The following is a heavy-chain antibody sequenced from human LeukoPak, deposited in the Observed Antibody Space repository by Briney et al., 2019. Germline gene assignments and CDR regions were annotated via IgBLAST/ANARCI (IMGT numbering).Heavy chain of an antibody. Sequence: PSETLSLTCAVSGDSISSSKWWTWVRQPPGKGLEWIGEIYHSGHIRYNPSLKSRVTISVDKSKNQFSLKLRSVTAADTAVYYCARGAGSTTSNDAFDIWGQGTMVTVSS. CDR2: IYHSGHI. V-gene: IGHV4-4*02. CDR1: GDSISSSKW. J-gene: IGHJ3*02. CDR3: ARGAGSTTSNDAFDI. D-gene: IGHD1-1*01.